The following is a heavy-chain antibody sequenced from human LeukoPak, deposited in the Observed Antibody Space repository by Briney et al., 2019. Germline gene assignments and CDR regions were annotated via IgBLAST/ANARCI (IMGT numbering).Heavy chain of an antibody. CDR2: IKSKTNGGTT. CDR1: GFTFSDYW. V-gene: IGHV3-15*01. CDR3: TTDPVVVPAAISDAFDI. Sequence: TGGSLRLSCASSGFTFSDYWMSWVRQAPGKGLEWVGRIKSKTNGGTTDYAAPVKGRFTISRDDSKNTLYLQMNSLKTEDTAVYYCTTDPVVVPAAISDAFDIWGQGTMVTVSS. J-gene: IGHJ3*02. D-gene: IGHD2-2*02.